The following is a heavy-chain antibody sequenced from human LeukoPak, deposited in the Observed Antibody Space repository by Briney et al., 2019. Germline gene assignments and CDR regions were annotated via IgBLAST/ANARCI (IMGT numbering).Heavy chain of an antibody. D-gene: IGHD3-16*02. CDR2: MNPNSGNT. V-gene: IGHV1-8*01. Sequence: GASVKVSCKASGYTFTSYDINWVRQATGQGREWMGWMNPNSGNTGYAQKFQGRGTMTRNTSISTAYMELSSLRSEDTAVYYCARVTFGGVVADFDYWAREPWSPSPQ. CDR1: GYTFTSYD. J-gene: IGHJ4*02. CDR3: ARVTFGGVVADFDY.